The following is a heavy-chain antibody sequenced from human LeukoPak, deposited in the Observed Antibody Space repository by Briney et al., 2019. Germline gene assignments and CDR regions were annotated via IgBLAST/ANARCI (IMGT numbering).Heavy chain of an antibody. J-gene: IGHJ4*02. V-gene: IGHV3-7*01. Sequence: PGGSLRLSCAVSGFTFSGYWMSWVRQAPGKGLEWLANINQDGSETYYLDSVKGRFTISRDNAKNSLYLQMSSLRAEDTAVYYCARFSHSSSWRGFDYWGQGTLVTVSS. CDR2: INQDGSET. D-gene: IGHD6-13*01. CDR1: GFTFSGYW. CDR3: ARFSHSSSWRGFDY.